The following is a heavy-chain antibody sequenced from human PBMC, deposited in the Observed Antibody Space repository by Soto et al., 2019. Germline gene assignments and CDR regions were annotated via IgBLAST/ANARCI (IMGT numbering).Heavy chain of an antibody. V-gene: IGHV4-31*11. J-gene: IGHJ4*02. CDR1: GVSIGSDAYY. Sequence: QVQLQQSGPGLVKASQTLSLTCAVSGVSIGSDAYYWSWIRQHPGKGLEWVGFISHRGNTYYNPSLKSRLTLSVDMSKNQFSLKLTSVTAADTAVYFCARYRFTATWSKFDYWGQGTLVTVSS. CDR3: ARYRFTATWSKFDY. CDR2: ISHRGNT. D-gene: IGHD3-16*02.